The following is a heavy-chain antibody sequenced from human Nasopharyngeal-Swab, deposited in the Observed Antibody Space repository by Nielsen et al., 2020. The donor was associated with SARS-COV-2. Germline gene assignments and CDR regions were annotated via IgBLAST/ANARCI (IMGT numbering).Heavy chain of an antibody. CDR2: ISSGDTNT. CDR1: GYSFTSDW. V-gene: IGHV5-51*01. CDR3: ARRCYPVRFCGMDV. J-gene: IGHJ6*02. Sequence: GESLKISCEASGYSFTSDWIGWVRPRPGKGLEWMGIISSGDTNTRYSPSFKGQVTISADKSISTTYLQCSSLKASDTAMYYCARRCYPVRFCGMDVWGQGTTVTVSS. D-gene: IGHD3-16*02.